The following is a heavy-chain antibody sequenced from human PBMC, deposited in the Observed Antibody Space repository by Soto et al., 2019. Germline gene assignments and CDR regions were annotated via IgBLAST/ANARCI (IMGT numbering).Heavy chain of an antibody. CDR3: ARDRNYYDSSGYPGGMDV. Sequence: GASVKVSCKASGYTFTGYYMHWVRQAPGQGLEWMGWINPNSGGTNYAQKFQGWVTMTRDTSISTAYMELSRLRSDDTAVYYCARDRNYYDSSGYPGGMDVWGQGTMVTVSS. J-gene: IGHJ6*02. D-gene: IGHD3-22*01. CDR1: GYTFTGYY. V-gene: IGHV1-2*04. CDR2: INPNSGGT.